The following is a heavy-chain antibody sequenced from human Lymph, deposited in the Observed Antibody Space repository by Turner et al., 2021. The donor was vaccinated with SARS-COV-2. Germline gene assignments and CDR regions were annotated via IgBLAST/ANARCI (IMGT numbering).Heavy chain of an antibody. Sequence: VQLVETVGGLTQPGGSLRLSCTASGIIVSRNYMNWVRQAPGKGLEWVSVIYSGDTTYYADSVKGRFTISRDNSKNTLYLQMNSLRVEDTAVYYCARDLGTYGMDVWGQGTTVTVSS. V-gene: IGHV3-53*02. CDR2: IYSGDTT. CDR3: ARDLGTYGMDV. D-gene: IGHD6-13*01. J-gene: IGHJ6*02. CDR1: GIIVSRNY.